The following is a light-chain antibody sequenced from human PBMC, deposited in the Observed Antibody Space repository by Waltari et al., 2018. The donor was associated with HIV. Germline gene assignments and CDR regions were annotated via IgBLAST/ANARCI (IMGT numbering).Light chain of an antibody. Sequence: SYVLTQPPSVSVAPGQTARITCGGDNIGSKGVHWYQKKPGQAPGLVVYGDSGRPSGVAERLSRSSSWDTATLTISRVEAGDEADFYCQVWDSSTDLRVFGGGTKLTVL. J-gene: IGLJ2*01. CDR3: QVWDSSTDLRV. CDR2: GDS. V-gene: IGLV3-21*02. CDR1: NIGSKG.